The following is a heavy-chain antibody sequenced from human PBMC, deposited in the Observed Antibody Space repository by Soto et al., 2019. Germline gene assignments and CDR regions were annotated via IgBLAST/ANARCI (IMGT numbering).Heavy chain of an antibody. CDR1: GYSFTSYW. CDR3: GRRRVWGPLYADLGCGGDCYPGFDS. D-gene: IGHD2-21*02. V-gene: IGHV5-51*01. Sequence: LGESLKISCKGSGYSFTSYWIGWVRQMPGKGLEWMGTIYPGDSDTRYSPSFQGQVTISVDKSITTAYLQWSSLKASDTAMYYWGRRRVWGPLYADLGCGGDCYPGFDSWGQGTLVTVSS. CDR2: IYPGDSDT. J-gene: IGHJ5*01.